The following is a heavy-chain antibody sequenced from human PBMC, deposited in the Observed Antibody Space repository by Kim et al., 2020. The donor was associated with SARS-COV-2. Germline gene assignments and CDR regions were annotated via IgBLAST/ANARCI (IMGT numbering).Heavy chain of an antibody. D-gene: IGHD3-9*01. CDR1: GGSFSGYY. Sequence: SETLSLTCAVYGGSFSGYYWSWIRQPPGKGLEWIGEINHSGSTNYKPSLKSRVTISVDTSKNQFSLKLSSVTAADTAVYYCARVGRYLKYFDYWGQGTLV. CDR2: INHSGST. CDR3: ARVGRYLKYFDY. V-gene: IGHV4-34*01. J-gene: IGHJ4*02.